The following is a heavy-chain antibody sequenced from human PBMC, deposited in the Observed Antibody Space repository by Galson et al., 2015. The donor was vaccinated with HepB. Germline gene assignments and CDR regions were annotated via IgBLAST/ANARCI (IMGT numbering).Heavy chain of an antibody. CDR3: ARARWGGSSSWPKLNWFDP. J-gene: IGHJ5*02. CDR1: GGSFSGYY. Sequence: SETMSLTCAVYGGSFSGYYWSWIRQPPGKGLEWIGYIYYSGSTNYNPSLKSRVTISVDTSKNQFSLKLSSVTAADTAVYYCARARWGGSSSWPKLNWFDPSGQGTLVTVSS. V-gene: IGHV4-59*01. CDR2: IYYSGST. D-gene: IGHD6-13*01.